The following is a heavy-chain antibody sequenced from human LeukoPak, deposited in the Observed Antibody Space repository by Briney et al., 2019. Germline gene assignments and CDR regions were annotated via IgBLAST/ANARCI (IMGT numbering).Heavy chain of an antibody. CDR3: ARAHGNQVYYNSIDP. Sequence: KPSETLSLTCTVSGGAISAGSFYWGWIRQPAGKGLEWIGHFYNSGSFDYNPSLESRVTISVDTSKNQFSLKLSSVTAADTAVYYCARAHGNQVYYNSIDPWGQGTLVTVSS. J-gene: IGHJ5*02. CDR2: FYNSGSF. CDR1: GGAISAGSFY. D-gene: IGHD1-1*01. V-gene: IGHV4-61*09.